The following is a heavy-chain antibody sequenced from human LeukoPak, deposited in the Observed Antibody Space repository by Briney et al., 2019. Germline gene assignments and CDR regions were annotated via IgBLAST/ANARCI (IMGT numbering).Heavy chain of an antibody. CDR1: GGSISSGGYY. Sequence: SETLSLTCTVSGGSISSGGYYWSWMRQHRGKGLEWIGYIYYSGSTYYNPSLKSRVTISVDTSKNQFSLKLSSVTAADTAVYYCARDRDYYDSSGYYHRFFDYWGQGTLVTVSS. CDR2: IYYSGST. V-gene: IGHV4-31*03. J-gene: IGHJ4*02. D-gene: IGHD3-22*01. CDR3: ARDRDYYDSSGYYHRFFDY.